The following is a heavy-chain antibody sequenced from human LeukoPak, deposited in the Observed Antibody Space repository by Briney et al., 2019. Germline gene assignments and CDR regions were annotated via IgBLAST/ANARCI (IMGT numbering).Heavy chain of an antibody. CDR3: ARDPGPLPYDILTGYYHYYYYMDV. CDR1: GGSISSYY. CDR2: IYYSGST. Sequence: SETLSLTCTVSGGSISSYYWSWIRQPPGKGLEWIGYIYYSGSTNYNPSLKSRVTISVDTSKNQFSLKLSSVTAADTAVYYCARDPGPLPYDILTGYYHYYYYMDVWGKGTTVTISS. D-gene: IGHD3-9*01. J-gene: IGHJ6*03. V-gene: IGHV4-59*01.